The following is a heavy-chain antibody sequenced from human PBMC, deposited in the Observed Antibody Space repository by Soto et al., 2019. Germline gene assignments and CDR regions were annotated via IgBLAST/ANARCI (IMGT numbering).Heavy chain of an antibody. J-gene: IGHJ4*02. CDR2: ISAHNGKT. D-gene: IGHD1-1*01. CDR3: ARGRYGDY. CDR1: GYTFTSYG. V-gene: IGHV1-18*01. Sequence: QVHLVQSGAEVKKPGASVKVSCKASGYTFTSYGITWVRQAPGQGLEWMGWISAHNGKTDYAQKLQGRVIVTRDTSTSTAYMELRSLIYDDTAVYYCARGRYGDYWGQGALVTVSS.